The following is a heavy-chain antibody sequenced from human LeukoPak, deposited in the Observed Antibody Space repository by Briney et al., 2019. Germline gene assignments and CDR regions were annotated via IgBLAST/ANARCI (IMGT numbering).Heavy chain of an antibody. CDR2: ISSSSAYI. CDR1: GFTFIAYS. CDR3: ARENFYDSSGYDAFDI. Sequence: GGSLRLSCAASGFTFIAYSMNWVRQSPGKGLEWVSSISSSSAYIYYADSVEGRFTVSRDNAKNSLYLQMNSLRAEDTAVYYCARENFYDSSGYDAFDIWGQGTMVAYSS. J-gene: IGHJ3*02. V-gene: IGHV3-21*01. D-gene: IGHD3-22*01.